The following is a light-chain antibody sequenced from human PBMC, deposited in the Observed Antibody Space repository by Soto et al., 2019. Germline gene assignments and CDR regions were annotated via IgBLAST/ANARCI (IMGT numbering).Light chain of an antibody. V-gene: IGLV2-14*01. J-gene: IGLJ1*01. Sequence: QSALTQPDSVSGSPGQSITISCTGTSXNVGSYNYVSWYQQHPGKAPRLMIYGSSNRPSGVSHRFSGSRSGNTASLSISGLQAEDEADYFCSSYTSGSTLYVFGSGTKVNLL. CDR3: SSYTSGSTLYV. CDR2: GSS. CDR1: SXNVGSYNY.